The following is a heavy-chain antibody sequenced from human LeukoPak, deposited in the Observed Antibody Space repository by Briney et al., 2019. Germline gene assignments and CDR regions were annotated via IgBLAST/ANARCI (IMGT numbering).Heavy chain of an antibody. CDR3: AREPLLWFGESWFDP. J-gene: IGHJ5*02. V-gene: IGHV1-18*01. D-gene: IGHD3-10*01. CDR1: GYTFTSYG. CDR2: ISAYNGNT. Sequence: GASVKVSCKASGYTFTSYGISWVRQAPGQGLEWMGWISAYNGNTNYAQKLQGRVTMTPDTSTSTAYMELRSLRSDDTAVYYCAREPLLWFGESWFDPWGQGTLVTVSS.